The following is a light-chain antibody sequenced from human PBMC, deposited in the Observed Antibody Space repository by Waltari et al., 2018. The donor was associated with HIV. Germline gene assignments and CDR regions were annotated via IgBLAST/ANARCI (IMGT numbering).Light chain of an antibody. Sequence: QSVLTQSPSASGTPGPRVTISCSGSGSNIRSHNVNCYQQVPGTAPKLLIYRNNRRRSGVPDRFSGSNSGASASLAISGLQSEDEADYYCAAWDDSLNGPVFGGGTRLTVL. CDR2: RNN. V-gene: IGLV1-44*01. J-gene: IGLJ2*01. CDR3: AAWDDSLNGPV. CDR1: GSNIRSHN.